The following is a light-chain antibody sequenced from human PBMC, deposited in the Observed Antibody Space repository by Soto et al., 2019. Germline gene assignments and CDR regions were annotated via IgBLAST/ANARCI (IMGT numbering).Light chain of an antibody. CDR1: SSNIGGTNY. CDR3: ASWDDRLGAVI. V-gene: IGLV1-47*02. CDR2: SNN. J-gene: IGLJ2*01. Sequence: QSVLTQPPSASGTPGQQVFISCSGSSSNIGGTNYAYWYQQLPGAAPKLLVHSNNLRPSGVPERISGSKFGTAASLAISGLRSEDEAVYYCASWDDRLGAVIFGGGTTLTVL.